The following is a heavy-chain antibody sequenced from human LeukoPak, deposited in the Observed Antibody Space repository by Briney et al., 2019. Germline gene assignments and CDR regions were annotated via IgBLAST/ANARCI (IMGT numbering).Heavy chain of an antibody. V-gene: IGHV3-23*01. CDR2: VSGSGSHT. CDR3: ARDWFDP. CDR1: GFTFSSYA. J-gene: IGHJ5*02. Sequence: GGSLRLSCAASGFTFSSYAMSWVRRAPGKGLEWVSSVSGSGSHTYYADSVKGRFTISRDNAKNTLYLQMNSLRAEDTAVYYCARDWFDPWGQGTLVTVSS.